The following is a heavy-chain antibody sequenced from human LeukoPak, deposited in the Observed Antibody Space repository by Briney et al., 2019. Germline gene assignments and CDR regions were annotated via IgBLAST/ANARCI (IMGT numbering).Heavy chain of an antibody. J-gene: IGHJ5*02. D-gene: IGHD4-17*01. V-gene: IGHV1-46*01. Sequence: GASVKVSCKSSGYTFTTYYIRWVRQAPGQGLEWMGIINPSDGSSNYAQKFQGRVTMSRDTSTSTAYMELSSLRSEDTAVYYWAREGGGMSSVTWGWFDPWGQGTLVTVSS. CDR1: GYTFTTYY. CDR3: AREGGGMSSVTWGWFDP. CDR2: INPSDGSS.